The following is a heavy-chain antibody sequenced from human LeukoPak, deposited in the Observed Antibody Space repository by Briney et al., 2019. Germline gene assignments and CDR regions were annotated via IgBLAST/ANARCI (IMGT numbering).Heavy chain of an antibody. D-gene: IGHD3-10*01. CDR3: ARISVWFGELLYFDY. CDR2: INHSGST. J-gene: IGHJ4*02. Sequence: SETLSLTCAVYGGSFSGYYWSWIRQPPGKGLEWIGEINHSGSTYYNPSLKSRVTISVDTSKNQFSLKLSSVTAADTAVYYCARISVWFGELLYFDYWGQGTLVTVSS. V-gene: IGHV4-34*01. CDR1: GGSFSGYY.